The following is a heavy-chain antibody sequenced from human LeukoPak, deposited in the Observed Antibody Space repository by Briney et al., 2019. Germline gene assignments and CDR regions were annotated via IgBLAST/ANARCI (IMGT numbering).Heavy chain of an antibody. V-gene: IGHV3-9*01. D-gene: IGHD3-22*01. J-gene: IGHJ4*02. CDR3: AKDQGSGYYEGYFDY. Sequence: GRSLRLSCAASGFTFDDYAMHWVRQAPGKGLEGGSGISWNSGSIGYADSVKGGFTISRDNAKNSLYLQMNSLRAEDTALYYCAKDQGSGYYEGYFDYWGQGTLVTVSS. CDR1: GFTFDDYA. CDR2: ISWNSGSI.